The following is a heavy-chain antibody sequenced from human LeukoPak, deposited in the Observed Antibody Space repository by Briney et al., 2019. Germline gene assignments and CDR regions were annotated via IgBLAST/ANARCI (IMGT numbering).Heavy chain of an antibody. CDR1: GLTFSSDP. CDR2: ISYDGTIK. Sequence: PGGSLRLSCAASGLTFSSDPMHWVRQAPGKGLEWVAVISYDGTIKYYGDSVKGRFTISRDNSKNTLYLQMNSLRPEDTAVYYCAKDRYCSSADCYGGFDYWGQGTLVTVSS. V-gene: IGHV3-30*18. J-gene: IGHJ4*02. D-gene: IGHD2-2*01. CDR3: AKDRYCSSADCYGGFDY.